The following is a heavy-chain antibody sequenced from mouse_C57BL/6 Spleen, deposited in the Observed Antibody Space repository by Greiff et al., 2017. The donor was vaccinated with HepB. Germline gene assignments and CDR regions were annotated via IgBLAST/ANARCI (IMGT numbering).Heavy chain of an antibody. CDR3: ARYYGSSSYYYAMDY. CDR2: ISDGGSYT. Sequence: EVQRVESGGGLVKPGGSLKLSCAASGFTFSSYAMSWVRQTPEKRLEWVATISDGGSYTYYPDNVKGRFTISRDNAKNNLYLQMSHLKSEDTAMYYCARYYGSSSYYYAMDYWGQGTSVTVSS. V-gene: IGHV5-4*01. D-gene: IGHD1-1*01. J-gene: IGHJ4*01. CDR1: GFTFSSYA.